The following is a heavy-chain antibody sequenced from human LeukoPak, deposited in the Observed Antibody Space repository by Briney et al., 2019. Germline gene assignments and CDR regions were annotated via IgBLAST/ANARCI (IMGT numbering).Heavy chain of an antibody. V-gene: IGHV3-74*01. CDR1: GFTFSSNW. CDR2: INSDGSTI. Sequence: PGGSLRLSCAASGFTFSSNWMNWVRQAPGKGLVWVSRINSDGSTIAYADSVKGRFTISRDNAKNTLYLQMNSLGAEDTAVYYCANMAVPALGQGTLVTVSS. CDR3: ANMAVPA. D-gene: IGHD6-19*01. J-gene: IGHJ5*02.